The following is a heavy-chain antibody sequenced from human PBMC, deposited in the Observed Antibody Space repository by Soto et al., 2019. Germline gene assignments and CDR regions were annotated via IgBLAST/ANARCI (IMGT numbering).Heavy chain of an antibody. J-gene: IGHJ4*02. CDR3: ASLRRYNWNPTLPDY. CDR1: GGSISSSSYY. V-gene: IGHV4-39*01. CDR2: ICYSGST. D-gene: IGHD1-20*01. Sequence: PSETLSLTCTVSGGSISSSSYYWGWVRQPPGKGLEWIGSICYSGSTYYNPSLKSRVTISVDTSKNQFSLKLSSVTAADTAVYYCASLRRYNWNPTLPDYWGQGTLVTVSS.